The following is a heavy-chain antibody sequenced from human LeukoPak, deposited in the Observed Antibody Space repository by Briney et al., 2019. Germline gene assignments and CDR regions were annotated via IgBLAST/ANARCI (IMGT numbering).Heavy chain of an antibody. CDR1: GFTFSSYA. CDR2: ISYDGSNK. CDR3: ARTLVVVMYYGMDV. Sequence: PGGSLRLSCAASGFTFSSYAMHWVRQAPGKELEWVAVISYDGSNKYYADSVKGRFTISRDNSKNTLYLQMNSLRAEDTAVYYCARTLVVVMYYGMDVWGQGTTVTVSS. D-gene: IGHD3-22*01. V-gene: IGHV3-30-3*01. J-gene: IGHJ6*02.